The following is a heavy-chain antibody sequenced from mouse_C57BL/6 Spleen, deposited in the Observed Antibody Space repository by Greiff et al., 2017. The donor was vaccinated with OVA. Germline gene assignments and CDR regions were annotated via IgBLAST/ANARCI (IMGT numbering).Heavy chain of an antibody. CDR2: IDPSDSYT. D-gene: IGHD1-1*01. CDR3: ARGHYGSEAWFAY. Sequence: VQLQQPGAELVMPGASVKLSCKASGYTFTSYWMHWVKQRPGQGLEWIGEIDPSDSYTNYNQKFKGKSTLTVDKSSSTAYMQLSSLTSEDSAVYYCARGHYGSEAWFAYWGQGTLVTVSA. CDR1: GYTFTSYW. V-gene: IGHV1-69*01. J-gene: IGHJ3*01.